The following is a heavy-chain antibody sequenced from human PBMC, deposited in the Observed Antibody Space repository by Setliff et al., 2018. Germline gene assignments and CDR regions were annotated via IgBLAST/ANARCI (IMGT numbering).Heavy chain of an antibody. Sequence: SETLSLTCTVSGGSVSDSTYYWGWVRQPPGKGLEWIGSIYYSGSTYYNPSLRSRVTISVDTSKNQFSLNVNSVTAADTAVYYCATDGPVLNGDYISWGQGTLVTVSS. CDR1: GGSVSDSTYY. CDR3: ATDGPVLNGDYIS. D-gene: IGHD3-10*01. V-gene: IGHV4-39*07. J-gene: IGHJ5*02. CDR2: IYYSGST.